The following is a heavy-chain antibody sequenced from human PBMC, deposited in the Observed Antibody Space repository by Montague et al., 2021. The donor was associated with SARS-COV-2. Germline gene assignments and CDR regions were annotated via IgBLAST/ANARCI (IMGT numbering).Heavy chain of an antibody. CDR1: GAFITSHY. CDR3: VRDLYCRSTACIGNAFDV. J-gene: IGHJ3*01. V-gene: IGHV4-59*11. D-gene: IGHD2-2*01. CDR2: VFSGGNS. Sequence: SETLSLTCTVSGAFITSHYWSWIRQPPGKELEWIGNVFSGGNSKYKPSLKSRVTLSVDTSKNQFSLKLTSVTTADTALYYCVRDLYCRSTACIGNAFDVWGQGTMVSVFS.